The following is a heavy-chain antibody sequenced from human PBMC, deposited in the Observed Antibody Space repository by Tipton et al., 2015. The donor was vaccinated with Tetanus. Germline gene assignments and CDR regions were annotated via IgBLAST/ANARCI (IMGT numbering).Heavy chain of an antibody. CDR2: IYYREET. V-gene: IGHV4-59*01. Sequence: TLSLTCTVSGGYISGYYWTWMRQPPGKGLEWPGYIYYREETNYNPSVSSRLTISLDTSKNQVSLRLTSVTAADTAVYFCARIRYYPDSSAFLSDYWGRGIRVTVSS. CDR3: ARIRYYPDSSAFLSDY. CDR1: GGYISGYY. D-gene: IGHD3-22*01. J-gene: IGHJ4*02.